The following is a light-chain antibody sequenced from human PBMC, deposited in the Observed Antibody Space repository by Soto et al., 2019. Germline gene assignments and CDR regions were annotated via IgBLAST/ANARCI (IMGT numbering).Light chain of an antibody. CDR3: QQYNNWPRT. J-gene: IGKJ2*01. Sequence: EIVMTQSPATLSVYTGERATLSCRASQSVSSNLVWYQQTPGQAPRLLIYGASTRATGIPARFSGSGSGTEFTLTISSLQSEDFAVYYCQQYNNWPRTFGQGTKLEIK. CDR1: QSVSSN. CDR2: GAS. V-gene: IGKV3-15*01.